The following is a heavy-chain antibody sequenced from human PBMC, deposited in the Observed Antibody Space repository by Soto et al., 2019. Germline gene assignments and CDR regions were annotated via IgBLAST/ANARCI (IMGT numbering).Heavy chain of an antibody. J-gene: IGHJ5*02. D-gene: IGHD6-13*01. CDR2: TYYRSKWYN. V-gene: IGHV6-1*01. CDR1: GDSVSSNSAA. CDR3: ARSTDSPKPGIAAAGTGNWFDP. Sequence: PSQTLSLTCAISGDSVSSNSAAWNWIRQSPSRGLEWLGRTYYRSKWYNDYAVSVKSRITINPDTSKNQFSLQLNPVTPEDTAVYYCARSTDSPKPGIAAAGTGNWFDPWGQGTLVTVSS.